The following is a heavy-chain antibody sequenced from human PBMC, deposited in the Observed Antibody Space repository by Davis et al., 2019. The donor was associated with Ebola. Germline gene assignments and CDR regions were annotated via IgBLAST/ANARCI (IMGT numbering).Heavy chain of an antibody. CDR3: ARYTNIHCSSTSCSAGYSYGYSSYFDY. D-gene: IGHD2-2*01. CDR2: ISYDGSNK. CDR1: GFTFSSYG. V-gene: IGHV3-30*03. J-gene: IGHJ4*02. Sequence: GESLKISCAASGFTFSSYGMHWVRQAPGKGLEWVAVISYDGSNKYYADSVKGRFTISRDNSKNTLYLQMNSLRAEDTAVYYCARYTNIHCSSTSCSAGYSYGYSSYFDYWGQGTLVTVSS.